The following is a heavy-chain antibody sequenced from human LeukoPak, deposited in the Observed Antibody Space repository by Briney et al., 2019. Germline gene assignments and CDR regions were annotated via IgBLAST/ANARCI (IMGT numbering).Heavy chain of an antibody. D-gene: IGHD3-22*01. CDR3: ARAPHFFDTSGSRYYFDY. CDR1: GVSISSYY. Sequence: SETLSLTCTVSGVSISSYYWSWLRQPPGKGLEWIGYIYHSGSTNYNPSLKSRVTISVDTSKNQFSLNLSSVTAADTAVYYCARAPHFFDTSGSRYYFDYWGQGALVTVSS. V-gene: IGHV4-59*12. CDR2: IYHSGST. J-gene: IGHJ4*02.